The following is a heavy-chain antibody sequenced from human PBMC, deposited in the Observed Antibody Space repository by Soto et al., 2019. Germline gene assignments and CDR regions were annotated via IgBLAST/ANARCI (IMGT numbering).Heavy chain of an antibody. D-gene: IGHD2-15*01. J-gene: IGHJ5*02. V-gene: IGHV4-34*01. CDR2: INHSGST. Sequence: SETLSLTCAVYGGSFSGYYWSWIRQPPGKGLEWIGEINHSGSTNYNPSLKSRVTISVDTSKNQFSLKLSSVTAADTAVYYCARGKGYCSGGSCYSPLWFDPWGQGTLVTVSS. CDR1: GGSFSGYY. CDR3: ARGKGYCSGGSCYSPLWFDP.